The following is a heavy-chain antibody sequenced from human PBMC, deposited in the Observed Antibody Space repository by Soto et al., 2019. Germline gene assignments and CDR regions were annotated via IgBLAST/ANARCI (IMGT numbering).Heavy chain of an antibody. CDR1: GFTFSSYW. J-gene: IGHJ3*02. CDR3: AREYPIAAAGTGDAFDI. CDR2: IKQDGSEK. V-gene: IGHV3-7*01. D-gene: IGHD6-13*01. Sequence: VQLVESGGGLVQPGGSLRLSCAASGFTFSSYWMSWVRQAPGKGLEWVANIKQDGSEKYYVDSVKGRFTISRDNAKNSLYLQMNSLRAEDTAVYYCAREYPIAAAGTGDAFDIWGQGTMVTVSS.